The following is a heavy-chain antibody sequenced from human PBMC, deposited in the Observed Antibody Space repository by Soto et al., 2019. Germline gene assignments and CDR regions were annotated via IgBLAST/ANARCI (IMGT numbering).Heavy chain of an antibody. CDR1: GGTFSSYA. CDR2: IIPIFGTA. J-gene: IGHJ6*02. Sequence: ASVKVSCKASGGTFSSYAISWVRQAPGQGLEWMGGIIPIFGTANYAQKFQGRVTITADESTSTAYMELSSLRSEDTAVYYCARVTRPTYYYGMDVWGQGTTVTVSS. V-gene: IGHV1-69*13. CDR3: ARVTRPTYYYGMDV.